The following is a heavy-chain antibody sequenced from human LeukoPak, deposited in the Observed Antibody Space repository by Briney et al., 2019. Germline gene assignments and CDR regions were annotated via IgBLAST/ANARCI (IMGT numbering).Heavy chain of an antibody. D-gene: IGHD3-10*01. V-gene: IGHV3-21*01. CDR1: RFTFSSYS. CDR2: ISSSSSYI. CDR3: ARDTDTMVRGVIGVAAFDI. Sequence: KPGGSLRLSCAASRFTFSSYSMNWVRQAPGKGLEWVSSISSSSSYIYYADSVKGRFTISRDNAKNSLYLQMNSLRAEDTAVYYCARDTDTMVRGVIGVAAFDIWGQGTMVTVSS. J-gene: IGHJ3*02.